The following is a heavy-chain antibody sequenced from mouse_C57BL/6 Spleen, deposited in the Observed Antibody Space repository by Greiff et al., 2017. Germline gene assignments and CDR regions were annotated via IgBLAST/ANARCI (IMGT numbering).Heavy chain of an antibody. V-gene: IGHV5-17*01. D-gene: IGHD2-1*01. J-gene: IGHJ2*01. CDR3: ARGGATMYYFDY. CDR2: ISSGSSTI. CDR1: GFTFSDYG. Sequence: EVKLMESGGGLVKPGGSLKLSCAASGFTFSDYGMHWVRQAPEKGLEWVAYISSGSSTIYYADTVKGRFTISRDNAKNTLFLQMTSLRSEDTAMYYCARGGATMYYFDYWGQGTTLTVSS.